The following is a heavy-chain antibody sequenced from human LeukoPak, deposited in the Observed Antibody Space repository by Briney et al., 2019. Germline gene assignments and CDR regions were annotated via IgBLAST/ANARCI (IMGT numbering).Heavy chain of an antibody. D-gene: IGHD6-19*01. J-gene: IGHJ6*03. CDR3: AKGGDSSGWIYYYYYYYMDV. Sequence: GGSLRLSCAASGFTFSSYAMSWVRQAPGKGLEWVSAISGSGGSTYYADSVKGRFTISRDNSKNTLYLQMNSLRAEDTAVYYCAKGGDSSGWIYYYYYYYMDVWGKGTTVTVSS. CDR2: ISGSGGST. V-gene: IGHV3-23*01. CDR1: GFTFSSYA.